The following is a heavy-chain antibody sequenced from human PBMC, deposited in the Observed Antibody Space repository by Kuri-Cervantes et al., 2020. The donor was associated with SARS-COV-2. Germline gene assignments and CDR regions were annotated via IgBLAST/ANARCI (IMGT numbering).Heavy chain of an antibody. J-gene: IGHJ6*02. D-gene: IGHD6-13*01. CDR1: GFTFGDYA. CDR3: TTGPYSSSWYGVFYYYYGMDV. Sequence: GGSLRLSCTASGFTFGDYAMSWVRQAPGKGLEWVGFIRSKAYGGTTEYAASVKGRFTISRDDSKNTLYLQMNSLKTEDTAVYYCTTGPYSSSWYGVFYYYYGMDVWGQGTTVTVSS. V-gene: IGHV3-49*04. CDR2: IRSKAYGGTT.